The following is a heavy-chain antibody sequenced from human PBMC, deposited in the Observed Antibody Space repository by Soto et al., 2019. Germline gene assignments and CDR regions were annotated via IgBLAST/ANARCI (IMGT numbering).Heavy chain of an antibody. CDR2: IWYDGSNK. D-gene: IGHD1-26*01. J-gene: IGHJ4*02. V-gene: IGHV3-33*01. Sequence: QVQLVESGGGVVQPGRSLRLSCAASGFTFSSYGMHWVRQAPGKGLEWVAVIWYDGSNKYYADSVKCRFTISRDNSKNTLYLQMKSLRAEDTAVYYCAREDSGSYSPLLFENWGQGSLVTVSS. CDR1: GFTFSSYG. CDR3: AREDSGSYSPLLFEN.